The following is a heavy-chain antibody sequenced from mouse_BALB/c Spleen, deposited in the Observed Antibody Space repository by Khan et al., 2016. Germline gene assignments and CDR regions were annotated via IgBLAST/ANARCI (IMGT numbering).Heavy chain of an antibody. V-gene: IGHV3-2*02. CDR3: ARTARIKY. CDR1: GYSITSGYG. J-gene: IGHJ2*01. D-gene: IGHD1-2*01. CDR2: ISYSGST. Sequence: VQLKESGPGLVKPSQSLSLTCTVTGYSITSGYGWNWIRQFPGNKLEWMGYISYSGSTNYNPSLKSRISITRDTSKNQFFLQLNSVTTEDTATYHWARTARIKYWGQGTTLTVSS.